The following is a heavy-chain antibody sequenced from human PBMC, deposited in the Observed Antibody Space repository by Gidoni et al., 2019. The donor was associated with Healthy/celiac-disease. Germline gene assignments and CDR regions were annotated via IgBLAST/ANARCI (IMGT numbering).Heavy chain of an antibody. J-gene: IGHJ4*02. D-gene: IGHD1-26*01. Sequence: QVQPQESGPGLVKPSETLSLTCTVSGGSISSYYWSWIRQPPGKGLEWIGYIYYSGSTNYNPSLKSRVTISVDTSKNQFSLKLSSVTAADTAVYYCATTSDGYMDYWGQGTLVTVSS. CDR2: IYYSGST. CDR1: GGSISSYY. V-gene: IGHV4-59*01. CDR3: ATTSDGYMDY.